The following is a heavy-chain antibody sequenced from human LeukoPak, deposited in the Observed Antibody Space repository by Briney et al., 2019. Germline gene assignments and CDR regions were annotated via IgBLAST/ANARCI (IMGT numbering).Heavy chain of an antibody. Sequence: KPSETLSLTCAVSGGSINDYYWTWLRQPPGKGLEWIGSIYYSGSTNYNPSLKSPVIISLDRSNNHFSLKLDSVTAADTAVYYCARGGIRQQLIDWGQGTLVTVSS. D-gene: IGHD6-13*01. CDR1: GGSINDYY. V-gene: IGHV4-59*01. CDR2: IYYSGST. J-gene: IGHJ4*02. CDR3: ARGGIRQQLID.